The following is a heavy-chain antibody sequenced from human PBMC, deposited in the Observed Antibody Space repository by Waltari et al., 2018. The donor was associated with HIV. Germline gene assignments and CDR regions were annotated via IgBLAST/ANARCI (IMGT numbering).Heavy chain of an antibody. V-gene: IGHV4-59*08. CDR3: TRSLHIWAGCSQGDLAY. CDR1: GEGISDDY. D-gene: IGHD3-9*01. Sequence: QLQESGPGLVKPSETLSLTCSVTGEGISDDYWSWIRQPPGKGLEWIGTIYYTGVRIYGPPHSMQRTLSVDRSANNVSLRLKSVTAADTAVYYCTRSLHIWAGCSQGDLAYWGQGILVAVSS. CDR2: IYYTGVR. J-gene: IGHJ4*02.